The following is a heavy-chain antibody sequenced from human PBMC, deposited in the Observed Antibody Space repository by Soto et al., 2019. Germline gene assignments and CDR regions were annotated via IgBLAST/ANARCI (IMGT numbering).Heavy chain of an antibody. CDR1: GGSISSNNW. D-gene: IGHD3-22*01. V-gene: IGHV4-4*02. CDR2: IYHSGTT. CDR3: SSGYLDY. J-gene: IGHJ4*02. Sequence: SETLSLTCAVSGGSISSNNWWNWVRQPPGKGLEWIGEIYHSGTTNYNPSLKSRVTISLDKSKNQFSPKLSSVTAADTAVYYCSSGYLDYWGQGTLVTVS.